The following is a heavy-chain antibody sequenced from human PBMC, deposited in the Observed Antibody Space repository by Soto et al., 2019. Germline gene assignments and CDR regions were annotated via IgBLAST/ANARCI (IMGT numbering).Heavy chain of an antibody. CDR2: INPSDSYT. CDR3: ARLGYCTGTSCYTFDS. V-gene: IGHV5-10-1*01. Sequence: PGESLKISCHGSGYSFTSYWIGLVRQRTGKGLGWMGRINPSDSYTTYSPSFQGHVTISTDKSFSTAYLQWSGLKASDTAMYYCARLGYCTGTSCYTFDSWGQGTLVTVSS. D-gene: IGHD2-2*02. CDR1: GYSFTSYW. J-gene: IGHJ4*02.